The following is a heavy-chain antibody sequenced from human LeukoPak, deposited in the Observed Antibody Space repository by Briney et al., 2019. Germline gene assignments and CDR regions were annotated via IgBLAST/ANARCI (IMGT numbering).Heavy chain of an antibody. D-gene: IGHD7-27*01. CDR2: INTKADGGAT. J-gene: IGHJ4*02. V-gene: IGHV3-15*01. CDR1: GFTFSNVW. Sequence: GASLRLSCAASGFTFSNVWMTWVRQAPGKGLEWIGRINTKADGGATDYAAPVKGRFSISRDDSKSALYLQMNSLKTEDTAVYYCTSTLGYWGQGTLVTVS. CDR3: TSTLGY.